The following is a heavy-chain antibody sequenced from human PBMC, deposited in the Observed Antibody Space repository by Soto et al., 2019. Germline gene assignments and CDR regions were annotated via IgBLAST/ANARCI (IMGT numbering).Heavy chain of an antibody. CDR2: MYSSGSS. J-gene: IGHJ4*02. Sequence: SETLSLTCTVSGGSISSYKWSWIRQSPGKGLEWIAYMYSSGSSDYNPPLKGRVTISMDTSKNQYSLKLNSATAADTAVYYCAREWSAFDYWGQGILVTVSS. V-gene: IGHV4-59*01. CDR3: AREWSAFDY. D-gene: IGHD2-15*01. CDR1: GGSISSYK.